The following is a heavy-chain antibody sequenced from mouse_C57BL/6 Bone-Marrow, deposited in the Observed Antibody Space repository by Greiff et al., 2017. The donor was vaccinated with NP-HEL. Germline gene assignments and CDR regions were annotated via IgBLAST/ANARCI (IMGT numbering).Heavy chain of an antibody. V-gene: IGHV1-69*01. Sequence: VQLQQPGAELVMPGASVKLSCKASGYTFTSYWMHWVKQRPGPGLEWIGEIDPSDSYTNYNQKFKGKSTLTVDKSSSTAYMQLSSLTSEDSAVYYCARRGGYLDYWGQGTTLTVSS. CDR3: ARRGGYLDY. J-gene: IGHJ2*01. CDR1: GYTFTSYW. CDR2: IDPSDSYT.